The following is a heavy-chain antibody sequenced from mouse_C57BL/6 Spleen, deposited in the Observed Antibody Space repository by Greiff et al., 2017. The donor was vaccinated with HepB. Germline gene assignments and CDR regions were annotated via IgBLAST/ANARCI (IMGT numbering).Heavy chain of an antibody. CDR2: ISYDGSN. V-gene: IGHV3-6*01. CDR1: GYSITSGYY. J-gene: IGHJ2*01. Sequence: DVQLQESGPGLVKPSQSLSLTCSVTGYSITSGYYWNWIRQFPGNKLEWMGYISYDGSNNYNPSLKNRISITRDTSKNQFFLKLNSVTTEDTATYYCARVSYYSNYEDYWGQGTTLTVSS. CDR3: ARVSYYSNYEDY. D-gene: IGHD2-5*01.